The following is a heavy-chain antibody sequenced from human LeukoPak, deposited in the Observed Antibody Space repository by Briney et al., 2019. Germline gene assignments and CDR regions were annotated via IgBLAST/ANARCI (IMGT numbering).Heavy chain of an antibody. V-gene: IGHV4-4*07. CDR2: ISTSGTT. CDR1: GGSVTTYY. D-gene: IGHD1-26*01. Sequence: SETLSLTCAVSGGSVTTYYWSWIRQSAGKGLEWIGHISTSGTTTYNPSLKSRVTMSVDTSKNQFSLKLTSVTAADTAVYYCAREATVVGATIIWGQGTLVTVSS. J-gene: IGHJ4*02. CDR3: AREATVVGATII.